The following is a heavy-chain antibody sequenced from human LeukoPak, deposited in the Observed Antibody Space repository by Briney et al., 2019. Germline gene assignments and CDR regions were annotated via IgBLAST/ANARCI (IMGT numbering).Heavy chain of an antibody. CDR2: INPSGGST. Sequence: ASVKVSCKASGYTFTSYYMHWVRQAPGQGLEWMGIINPSGGSTSYAQKFQGRVTMTRDTSTSTVYMELSSLRSEDTAVYYCARGANSRGTIFGVAPKGSFDYWGQGTLVTVSS. CDR3: ARGANSRGTIFGVAPKGSFDY. CDR1: GYTFTSYY. J-gene: IGHJ4*02. V-gene: IGHV1-46*01. D-gene: IGHD3-3*01.